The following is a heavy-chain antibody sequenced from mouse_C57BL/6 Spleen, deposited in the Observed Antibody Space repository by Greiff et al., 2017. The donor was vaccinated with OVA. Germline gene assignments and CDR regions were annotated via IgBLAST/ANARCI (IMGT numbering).Heavy chain of an antibody. CDR2: IYPGSGNT. Sequence: QVQLQQSGAELVRPGASVKLSCKASGYTFTDYYINWVKQRPGQGLEWIARIYPGSGNTYYNEKFKGKATLTAEKSSSTAYMQLSSLTSEDSAVYFCARDGNYVGGDYYAMDYWGQGTSVTVSS. V-gene: IGHV1-76*01. D-gene: IGHD2-1*01. CDR1: GYTFTDYY. CDR3: ARDGNYVGGDYYAMDY. J-gene: IGHJ4*01.